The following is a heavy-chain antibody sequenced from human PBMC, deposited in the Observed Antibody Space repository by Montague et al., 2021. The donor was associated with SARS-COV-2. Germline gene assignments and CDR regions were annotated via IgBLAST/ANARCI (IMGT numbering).Heavy chain of an antibody. V-gene: IGHV4-59*08. CDR3: ARGWGFDP. CDR1: GGSTANHY. J-gene: IGHJ3*01. D-gene: IGHD6-19*01. Sequence: SETLSLTCTVSGGSTANHYWNWIRQSPGKRLEWIGYVYYNGGTKYNPSLRSRATISIDTSENQFSLRLNSVTAADTAVYFCARGWGFDPWGQGRLVTVSS. CDR2: VYYNGGT.